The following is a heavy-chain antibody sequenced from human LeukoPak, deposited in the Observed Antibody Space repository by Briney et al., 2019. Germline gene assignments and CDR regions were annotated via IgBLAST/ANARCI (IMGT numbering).Heavy chain of an antibody. D-gene: IGHD3-16*01. CDR2: IRDSGDNT. Sequence: PGGSLRLSCAASGFTFSIHAMSWVRQSPVEGLEWVSSIRDSGDNTYYADSVKGRFTISRDNSKNTLYLQMNSLRAEDTALYYCVRIMGTGDFDIWGQGTLVTVS. CDR1: GFTFSIHA. J-gene: IGHJ3*02. V-gene: IGHV3-23*01. CDR3: VRIMGTGDFDI.